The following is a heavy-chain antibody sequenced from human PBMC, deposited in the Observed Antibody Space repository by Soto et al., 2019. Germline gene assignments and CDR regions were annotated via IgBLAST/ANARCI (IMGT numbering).Heavy chain of an antibody. J-gene: IGHJ3*02. CDR1: GYTFTAYW. V-gene: IGHV1-2*02. CDR2: INPNTGDT. D-gene: IGHD2-15*01. Sequence: QVQLVQSGAEVKNPGAAVKVSCKASGYTFTAYWLHWLRQAPGQGLEWMAWINPNTGDTGYAQKFQGRVTMTRDTSISTAYMELSRLRPEDTAIYYCARGPSSVAFDIWGQGTMVTVSS. CDR3: ARGPSSVAFDI.